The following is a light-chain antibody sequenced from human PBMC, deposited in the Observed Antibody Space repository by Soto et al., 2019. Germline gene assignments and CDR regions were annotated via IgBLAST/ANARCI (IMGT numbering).Light chain of an antibody. Sequence: DIQMTQSPSSLSASVGDRVTITCRASQDIGNDVGWYQQKPGKAPKRLIFAASRLQSGVPSRFGGSGSGTELILTVSSPQPEDFATYYCLQHNAYPLTFGGGTTVDIK. J-gene: IGKJ4*01. V-gene: IGKV1-17*01. CDR3: LQHNAYPLT. CDR1: QDIGND. CDR2: AAS.